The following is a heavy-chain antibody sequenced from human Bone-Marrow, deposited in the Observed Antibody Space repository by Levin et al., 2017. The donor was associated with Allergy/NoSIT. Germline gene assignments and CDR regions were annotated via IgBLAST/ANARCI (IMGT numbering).Heavy chain of an antibody. Sequence: GGSLRLSCAASGFTFSSYAMHWVRQAPGKGLEWVAVISYDGSNKYYADSVKGRFTISRDNSKNTLYLQMNSLRAEDTAVYYCARDPDPYPITMIVVVIIPTYYYYYYGMDVWGQGTTVTVSS. D-gene: IGHD3-22*01. CDR1: GFTFSSYA. CDR3: ARDPDPYPITMIVVVIIPTYYYYYYGMDV. J-gene: IGHJ6*02. CDR2: ISYDGSNK. V-gene: IGHV3-30-3*01.